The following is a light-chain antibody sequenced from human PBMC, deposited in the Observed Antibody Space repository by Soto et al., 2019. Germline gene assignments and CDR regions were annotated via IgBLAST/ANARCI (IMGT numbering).Light chain of an antibody. Sequence: EIVLTQSPGTLSLSPGERVTLSCRASQSVIDKYLAWFQQKPGQAPRLLIYGASSRATGIPERLRGSGYGTELTLTISSLKHDDFATYYCQQYVTAFRSFGHGTKVDIK. V-gene: IGKV3-20*01. CDR3: QQYVTAFRS. J-gene: IGKJ1*01. CDR1: QSVIDKY. CDR2: GAS.